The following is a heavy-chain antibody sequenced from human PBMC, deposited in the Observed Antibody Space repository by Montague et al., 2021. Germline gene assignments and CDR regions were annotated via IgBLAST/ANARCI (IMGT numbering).Heavy chain of an antibody. CDR3: ARERDRYYYMDI. CDR1: RSLNNSDYY. Sequence: SETLSLTCTVSRSLNNSDYYWRWIRQHPGKGLEWMGSVSHGGRTYYHPSLKSRVTISVDTSNNHFSLKLSSVTAADTAMHYCARERDRYYYMDIWGKGTTITVSS. CDR2: VSHGGRT. V-gene: IGHV4-38-2*02. J-gene: IGHJ6*03.